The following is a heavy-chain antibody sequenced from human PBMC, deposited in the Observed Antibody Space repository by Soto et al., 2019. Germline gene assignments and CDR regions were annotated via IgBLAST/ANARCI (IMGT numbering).Heavy chain of an antibody. Sequence: EVHLVESGGGLVEPGGSLRLSCAASGFTFNDAWMTWVRQGPGKGLEWVGRIKTIAGGGTTDYTAPVKGRFTISRDDSKNTVYLQMNSLKIEDTAVYYCTTERCTGTNCYVKNTFDVWGQETMVTVSS. V-gene: IGHV3-15*01. CDR1: GFTFNDAW. D-gene: IGHD1-1*01. J-gene: IGHJ3*01. CDR2: IKTIAGGGTT. CDR3: TTERCTGTNCYVKNTFDV.